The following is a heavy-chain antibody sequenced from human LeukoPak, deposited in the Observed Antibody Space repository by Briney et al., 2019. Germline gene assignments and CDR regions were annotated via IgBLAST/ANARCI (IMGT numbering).Heavy chain of an antibody. CDR2: ISSSSSYI. CDR1: GFTFSSYS. CDR3: ARDMKAYDSSYGMDV. V-gene: IGHV3-21*01. D-gene: IGHD3-22*01. Sequence: PGGSLRLSCAASGFTFSSYSMNWVRQAPGKGLEWVPSISSSSSYIYYADSLKGRFTISRDNAKNSLYLQMNSLRAEDTAVYYCARDMKAYDSSYGMDVWGQGTTVTVSS. J-gene: IGHJ6*02.